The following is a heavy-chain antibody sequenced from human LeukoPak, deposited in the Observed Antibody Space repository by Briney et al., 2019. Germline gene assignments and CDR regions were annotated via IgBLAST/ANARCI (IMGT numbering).Heavy chain of an antibody. CDR3: ARTTAVEFYDSSGYPNEFDP. J-gene: IGHJ5*02. CDR1: GGSMSYYY. D-gene: IGHD3-22*01. CDR2: IYYSGST. V-gene: IGHV4-59*01. Sequence: SETLSLTCTVSGGSMSYYYWSWIRQLPGKGLEWIGYIYYSGSTDYNPSLKSRVTMSIDTSKNQFSLKLSSVTAADTAVYYCARTTAVEFYDSSGYPNEFDPWGQGTLVTVSS.